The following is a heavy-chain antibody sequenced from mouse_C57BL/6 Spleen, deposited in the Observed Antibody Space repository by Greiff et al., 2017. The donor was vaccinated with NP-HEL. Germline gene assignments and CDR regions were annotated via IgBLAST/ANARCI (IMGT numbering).Heavy chain of an antibody. CDR1: GYTFTSYD. Sequence: VKLQQSGPELVKPGASVKLSCKASGYTFTSYDINWVKQRPGQGLEWIGRIYPRDGSTKYNEKFKGKATLTVDKSSSTAYMELHSLTSEDSAVYFGARSDITAVVATNAMDYWGQGTSVTVSS. D-gene: IGHD1-1*01. CDR3: ARSDITAVVATNAMDY. CDR2: IYPRDGST. V-gene: IGHV1-85*01. J-gene: IGHJ4*01.